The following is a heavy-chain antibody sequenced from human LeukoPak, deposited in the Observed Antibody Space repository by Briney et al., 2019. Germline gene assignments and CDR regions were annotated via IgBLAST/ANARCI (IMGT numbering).Heavy chain of an antibody. CDR2: IYPDDSNI. V-gene: IGHV5-51*01. Sequence: PGESLKISCETSRYSFTTYWIGAVRHRPGAGLEWVAPIYPDDSNIRYNPSFQGHDAISANNSIRTSYLKGNSLKAWDTGIYYCARERGASGTVSWVDPWGQGTLVTVSS. D-gene: IGHD3-10*01. CDR3: ARERGASGTVSWVDP. CDR1: RYSFTTYW. J-gene: IGHJ5*02.